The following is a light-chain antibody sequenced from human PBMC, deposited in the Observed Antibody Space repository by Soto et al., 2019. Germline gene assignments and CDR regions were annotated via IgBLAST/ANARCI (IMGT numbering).Light chain of an antibody. J-gene: IGKJ2*01. Sequence: EIVLTQSPATLSLSPVDSATLSCRASQRVTTFLAWYQQRPCQSPRLLIYDTSNRATGIPAMFTGSGSVTIFTLTSSGLEPEDFPVEYCRHRDRCPSVYPFGQGTKVAIK. CDR3: RHRDRCPSVYP. CDR2: DTS. V-gene: IGKV3-11*01. CDR1: QRVTTF.